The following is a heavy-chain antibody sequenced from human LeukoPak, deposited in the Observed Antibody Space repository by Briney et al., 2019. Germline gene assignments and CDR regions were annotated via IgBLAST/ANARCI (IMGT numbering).Heavy chain of an antibody. V-gene: IGHV3-33*01. J-gene: IGHJ4*02. Sequence: PGGSLRLSCAASGFTFSSYGMHWVRQAPGKGLEWVAVIWYDGSNKYYADSVKGRFTISRDNAKNSLYLQMNSLRVEDTAVFYCAREEGLDYWGQGTLVTVSS. CDR2: IWYDGSNK. D-gene: IGHD5-12*01. CDR3: AREEGLDY. CDR1: GFTFSSYG.